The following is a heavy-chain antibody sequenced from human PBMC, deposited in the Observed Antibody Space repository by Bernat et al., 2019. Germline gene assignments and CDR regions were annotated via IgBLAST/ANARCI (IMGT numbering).Heavy chain of an antibody. CDR3: ARLGFVSSGWYFDY. CDR2: IYYSGST. D-gene: IGHD6-19*01. CDR1: GGSISSSSYY. V-gene: IGHV4-39*01. Sequence: QLQLQESGPGLVKPSETLSLTCTVSGGSISSSSYYWGWIRQPPGKGLEWIGSIYYSGSTYYNPSLKSRVTISVDTSKNQFSLKLSSVTAADTAVYYCARLGFVSSGWYFDYWGQGTLVTVSS. J-gene: IGHJ4*02.